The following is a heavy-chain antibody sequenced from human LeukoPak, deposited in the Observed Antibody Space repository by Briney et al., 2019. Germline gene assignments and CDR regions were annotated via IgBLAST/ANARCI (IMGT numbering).Heavy chain of an antibody. CDR1: GFDFSTQW. CDR3: ARGVVAGTPPDLDY. J-gene: IGHJ4*02. V-gene: IGHV3-20*04. CDR2: INWNGGST. Sequence: GGSLRLSCAASGFDFSTQWMSWVRQAPGKGLEWVSGINWNGGSTGYADSVKGRFTISRDNAKNSLYLQMNSLRAEDTALYYCARGVVAGTPPDLDYWGQGTLVTVSS. D-gene: IGHD6-19*01.